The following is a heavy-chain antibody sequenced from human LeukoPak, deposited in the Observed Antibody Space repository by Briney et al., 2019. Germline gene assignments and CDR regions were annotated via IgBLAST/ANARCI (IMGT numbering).Heavy chain of an antibody. CDR2: VSSSSDSI. J-gene: IGHJ1*01. D-gene: IGHD3-10*02. V-gene: IGHV3-9*01. CDR3: ARWSGVVGPDRDAEYFQH. CDR1: GFKFDDYS. Sequence: GGSLRLSCAASGFKFDDYSMHWVRQSPGKGLEWVSGVSSSSDSIDYVGSVKGRFTISRDNAKNSLYLQMNSLRAEDTAVYYCARWSGVVGPDRDAEYFQHWGQGTLVTVSS.